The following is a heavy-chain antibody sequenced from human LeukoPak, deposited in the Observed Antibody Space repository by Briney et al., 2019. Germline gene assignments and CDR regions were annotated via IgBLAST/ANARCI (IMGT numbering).Heavy chain of an antibody. V-gene: IGHV3-23*01. CDR1: GFTFSHFW. Sequence: GGSLRLSCLASGFTFSHFWMSWVRQAPGKGLEWVSAISGSGGSTYYADSVKGRFTISRDNSKNTLYLQMNSLRAEDMAVYYCAKLAHSTVTRDYWGQGTLVTVSS. D-gene: IGHD4-17*01. CDR2: ISGSGGST. CDR3: AKLAHSTVTRDY. J-gene: IGHJ4*02.